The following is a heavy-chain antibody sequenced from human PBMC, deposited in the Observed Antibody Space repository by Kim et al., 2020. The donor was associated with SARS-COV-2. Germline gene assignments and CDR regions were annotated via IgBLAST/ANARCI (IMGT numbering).Heavy chain of an antibody. CDR2: IYYSGST. Sequence: SETLSLTCTVSGGSISSYYWSWIREPPGKGREWIWYIYYSGSTNNNPSLNSRVTISVDTSKNQFSLKLSSVTAADTAVYYCARHVGFGGVWSSRRGYYY. J-gene: IGHJ6*01. D-gene: IGHD3-3*01. CDR3: ARHVGFGGVWSSRRGYYY. CDR1: GGSISSYY. V-gene: IGHV4-59*08.